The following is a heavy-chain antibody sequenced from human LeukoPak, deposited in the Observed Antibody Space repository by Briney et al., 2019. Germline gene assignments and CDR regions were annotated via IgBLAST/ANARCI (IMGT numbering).Heavy chain of an antibody. D-gene: IGHD2-2*02. J-gene: IGHJ3*02. CDR3: AKEVVSYCSSTSCYSDAFDI. Sequence: SETRSLTCTVSGGSISSGSYYWSWIRQPAGKGLEWIGRIYTSGSTNYNPSLKSRVTISVDTSKNQFSLKLTSVTAADTAVYYCAKEVVSYCSSTSCYSDAFDIWGQGTMVTVSS. CDR2: IYTSGST. V-gene: IGHV4-61*02. CDR1: GGSISSGSYY.